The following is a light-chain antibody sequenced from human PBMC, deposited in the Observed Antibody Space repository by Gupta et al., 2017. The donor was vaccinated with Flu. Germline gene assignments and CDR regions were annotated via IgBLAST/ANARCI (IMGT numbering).Light chain of an antibody. CDR3: QQYYSYPST. Sequence: PSSPSAAVGDSVTTTSCASHGISNYLASCQQKPGKAPTYLLYDASTFQSAVASTFSGSGSGTDFTLTIISLQPEDFVTYYCQQYYSYPSTFGHGTKVDIK. CDR1: HGISNY. CDR2: DAS. J-gene: IGKJ3*01. V-gene: IGKV1-16*01.